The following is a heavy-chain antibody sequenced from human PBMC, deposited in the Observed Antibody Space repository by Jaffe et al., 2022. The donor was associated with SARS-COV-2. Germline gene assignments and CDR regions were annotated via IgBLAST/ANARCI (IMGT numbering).Heavy chain of an antibody. V-gene: IGHV3-7*01. CDR1: GFTTSRYW. CDR3: ARDLIVGIPLAGFDL. D-gene: IGHD1-26*01. Sequence: EVQLVESGGGLVQPGGSLRLSCEAFGFTTSRYWMTWVRQAPGKGLECVANIKRDGTEKYYVDSVEGRFTVSRDNAKNFLYLEMNRLRTEDTAIYYCARDLIVGIPLAGFDLWGQGTMVTVSS. CDR2: IKRDGTEK. J-gene: IGHJ3*01.